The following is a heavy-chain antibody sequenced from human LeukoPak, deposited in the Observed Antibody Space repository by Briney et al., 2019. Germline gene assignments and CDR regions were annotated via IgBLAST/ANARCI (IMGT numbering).Heavy chain of an antibody. D-gene: IGHD6-13*01. CDR1: GYTFTGYY. J-gene: IGHJ5*02. V-gene: IGHV1-2*06. CDR3: ARDRIAAAGQLYNWFDP. Sequence: ASVKVSCKASGYTFTGYYMHWVRQAPGQGLEWMGRINPNSGGTNYVQKFQGRATMTRDTSISTAYMELSRLRSDDTAVYYCARDRIAAAGQLYNWFDPWGQGTLVTASS. CDR2: INPNSGGT.